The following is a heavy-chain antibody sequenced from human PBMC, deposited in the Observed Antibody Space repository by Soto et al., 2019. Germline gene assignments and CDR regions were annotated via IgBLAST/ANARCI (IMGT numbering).Heavy chain of an antibody. V-gene: IGHV3-49*03. J-gene: IGHJ3*01. CDR2: IRSKNYGGAS. Sequence: GGSLRLSCTTSGFSFRDYAMSWFRQAPGKGLEWVSFIRSKNYGGASEYAASVKGRFTISRDDSKGIAYLQMNSLKTEDTGLYFCTREVILYWDAFDLWGQGTMVTVSS. CDR1: GFSFRDYA. D-gene: IGHD1-26*01. CDR3: TREVILYWDAFDL.